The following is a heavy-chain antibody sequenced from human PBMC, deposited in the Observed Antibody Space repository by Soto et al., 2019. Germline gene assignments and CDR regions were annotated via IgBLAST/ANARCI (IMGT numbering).Heavy chain of an antibody. Sequence: QIQLVQSGTEVKRSGASVKVSCKTSGYSFTTYGLSWVRQAPGRGLEWVGWISGYNCNTNYAQKFQGTVILTTDTPTTTGYMEIKSLSSDDTAVYYCVRDTYYYHSSGPAPFEYWGQGTQVTVSS. CDR3: VRDTYYYHSSGPAPFEY. CDR1: GYSFTTYG. CDR2: ISGYNCNT. V-gene: IGHV1-18*01. J-gene: IGHJ4*02. D-gene: IGHD3-22*01.